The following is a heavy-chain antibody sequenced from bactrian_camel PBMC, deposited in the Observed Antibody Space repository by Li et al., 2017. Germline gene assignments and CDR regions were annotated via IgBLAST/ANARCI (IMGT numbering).Heavy chain of an antibody. CDR2: IYSVSGST. V-gene: IGHV3S54*01. CDR1: GHTYSSNC. Sequence: QVQLVESGGGSVRPGGSLRLSCGASGHTYSSNCMGWFRQAVGKEREPVAAIYSVSGSTHYRDSVKGRFTISRDNARNTFYLQMNNLQPDDTATYYCAEGRGSRGEHCYSLNYWGQGTQVTVS. J-gene: IGHJ4*01. CDR3: AEGRGSRGEHCYSLNY. D-gene: IGHD2*01.